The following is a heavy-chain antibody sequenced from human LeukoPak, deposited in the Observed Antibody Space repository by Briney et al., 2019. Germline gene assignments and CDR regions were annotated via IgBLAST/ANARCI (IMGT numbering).Heavy chain of an antibody. CDR3: ARSHSSSWYGRYYYMDV. J-gene: IGHJ6*03. D-gene: IGHD6-13*01. V-gene: IGHV4-38-2*02. CDR1: GYSISSGYY. CDR2: IYHSGNT. Sequence: SETLSLTCTVSGYSISSGYYWGWIRQPPGKGLEWIANIYHSGNTYYNPSLKSRVTISVDTSKNQFSLKLRSVTAADTAVYYCARSHSSSWYGRYYYMDVWGKGTTVTVSS.